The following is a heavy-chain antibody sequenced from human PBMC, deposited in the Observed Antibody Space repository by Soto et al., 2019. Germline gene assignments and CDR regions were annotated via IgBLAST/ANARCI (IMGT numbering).Heavy chain of an antibody. J-gene: IGHJ4*02. CDR2: IIPILGIA. CDR3: ARDRDWNLDY. D-gene: IGHD1-1*01. V-gene: IGHV1-69*04. CDR1: GGTFSSYT. Sequence: GASVKVSCKASGGTFSSYTISWVRQAPGQGLEWMGRIIPILGIANYAQKFQGRVTMTTDTSTSTVYMELRSLSSDDSAVYYCARDRDWNLDYWGQGTLVTVSS.